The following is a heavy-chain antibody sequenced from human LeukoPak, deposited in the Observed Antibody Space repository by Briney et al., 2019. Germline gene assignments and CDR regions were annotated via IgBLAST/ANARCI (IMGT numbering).Heavy chain of an antibody. CDR2: INPNSGGT. V-gene: IGHV1-2*02. CDR3: AREGYYYDSSGPLNWFDP. D-gene: IGHD3-22*01. J-gene: IGHJ5*02. CDR1: GYTFTGYY. Sequence: ASVKVSCKASGYTFTGYYMHWVRQAPGQGLEWMGWINPNSGGTNYAQKLQGRVTMTTDTSTSTAYMELRSLRSDDTAVYYCAREGYYYDSSGPLNWFDPWGQGTLVTVSS.